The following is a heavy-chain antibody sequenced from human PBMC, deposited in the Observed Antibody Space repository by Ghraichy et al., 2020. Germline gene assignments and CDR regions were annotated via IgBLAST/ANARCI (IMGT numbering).Heavy chain of an antibody. J-gene: IGHJ4*02. V-gene: IGHV3-30*04. Sequence: GGSLRLSCAASGFTFSSYAMHWVRQAPGKGLEWVAVISYDGSNKYYADSVKGRFTISRDNSKNTLYLQMNSLRAEDTAVYYCASRPGYSSSWEIDYWGQGTLVTVSS. D-gene: IGHD6-13*01. CDR2: ISYDGSNK. CDR3: ASRPGYSSSWEIDY. CDR1: GFTFSSYA.